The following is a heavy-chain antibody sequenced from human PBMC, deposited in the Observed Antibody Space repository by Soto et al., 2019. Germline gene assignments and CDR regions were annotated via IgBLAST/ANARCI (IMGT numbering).Heavy chain of an antibody. J-gene: IGHJ2*01. Sequence: QVQLQQWGAGLLKPSETLSLSCSVYGTSFSNSYWSWIRQAPGKGLEWLGEINHTGSTNYNPSLNGRVTISVDASKKEFSLKLRSVTAADTAFYYCARLGQLFLDLDLWGRGTLVSVSS. D-gene: IGHD3-10*01. V-gene: IGHV4-34*01. CDR2: INHTGST. CDR3: ARLGQLFLDLDL. CDR1: GTSFSNSY.